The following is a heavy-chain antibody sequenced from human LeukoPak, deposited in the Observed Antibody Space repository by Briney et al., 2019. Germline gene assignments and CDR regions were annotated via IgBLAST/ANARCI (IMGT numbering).Heavy chain of an antibody. CDR1: GGSVSSGSYY. V-gene: IGHV4-61*01. D-gene: IGHD6-19*01. Sequence: KPSETLSLTCTVSGGSVSSGSYYWSWIRQPPGKGLEWIGYIYYSGSTNYNPSLKSRVTISVDTSKNQFSLKLSSVTAADTAVYYCARGMWLLDYWGQGTLVTVSS. J-gene: IGHJ4*02. CDR3: ARGMWLLDY. CDR2: IYYSGST.